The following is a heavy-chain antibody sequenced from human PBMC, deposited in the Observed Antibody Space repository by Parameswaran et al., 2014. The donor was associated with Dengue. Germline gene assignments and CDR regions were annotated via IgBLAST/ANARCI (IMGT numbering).Heavy chain of an antibody. CDR2: IYNNGRT. D-gene: IGHD6-19*01. J-gene: IGHJ5*02. Sequence: WIRQPPGKGLEWIAYIYNNGRTNYNPSLKSRVTISVDTSKNQFSLKLSSVTAADTAVYYCARVSVAGTGGAWFDPWGQGTLVTVSS. CDR3: ARVSVAGTGGAWFDP. V-gene: IGHV4-59*01.